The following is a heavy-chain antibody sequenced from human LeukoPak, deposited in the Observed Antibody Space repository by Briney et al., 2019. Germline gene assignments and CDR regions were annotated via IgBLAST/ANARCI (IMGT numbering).Heavy chain of an antibody. CDR2: VSTDGSRT. V-gene: IGHV3-74*01. Sequence: PGGSLRLSCAASGFTFSSYWMHWVRQAPGKGLVWVSRVSTDGSRTFYADSVKGRFTISRDNAKNALSLQINSLRAEDTAVYYCVRASASNYGLFDYWGQGTLVTVSS. CDR1: GFTFSSYW. J-gene: IGHJ4*02. D-gene: IGHD3-10*01. CDR3: VRASASNYGLFDY.